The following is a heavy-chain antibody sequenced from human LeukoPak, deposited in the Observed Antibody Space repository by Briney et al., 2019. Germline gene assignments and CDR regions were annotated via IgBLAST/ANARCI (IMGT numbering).Heavy chain of an antibody. V-gene: IGHV3-23*01. J-gene: IGHJ4*02. CDR2: VSRSGDST. D-gene: IGHD6-19*01. CDR1: GYTVSDNY. Sequence: GGSLRLSCAVSGYTVSDNYMSWVRQAPGKGLEWVSAVSRSGDSTYYADSVKGRFTISRDNSKNTLYLQMNSLRAEDTALYYCAKDLIAVGDGYYFDYWGQGTLVTVSS. CDR3: AKDLIAVGDGYYFDY.